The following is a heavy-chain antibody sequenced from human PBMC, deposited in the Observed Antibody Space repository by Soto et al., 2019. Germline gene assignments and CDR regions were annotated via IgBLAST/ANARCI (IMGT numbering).Heavy chain of an antibody. CDR3: ARDLGYYASSGYFDY. Sequence: GGSLRLSCAASGFTFSDYYMSWIRPAPGKGLEWVSYISSVDSIISYADSVKGRFTISRDNAKNSLYLQMNSLRAEDTAVYYCARDLGYYASSGYFDYWGQGTLVTVSS. CDR1: GFTFSDYY. J-gene: IGHJ4*02. V-gene: IGHV3-11*01. CDR2: ISSVDSII. D-gene: IGHD3-22*01.